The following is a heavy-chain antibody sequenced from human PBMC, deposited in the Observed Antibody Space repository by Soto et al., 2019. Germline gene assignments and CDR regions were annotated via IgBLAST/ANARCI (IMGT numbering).Heavy chain of an antibody. Sequence: EASVKVSCKASGYTFTSYGISWVRQAPGQGLKWMGWISAYNGNTNYAQKLQGRVTMTTDTSTSTAYMELRSLRSDDTAVYYFARSVTTMVRGVIRRRVDYWGQGTLVTVSS. CDR2: ISAYNGNT. D-gene: IGHD3-10*01. J-gene: IGHJ4*02. CDR1: GYTFTSYG. V-gene: IGHV1-18*01. CDR3: ARSVTTMVRGVIRRRVDY.